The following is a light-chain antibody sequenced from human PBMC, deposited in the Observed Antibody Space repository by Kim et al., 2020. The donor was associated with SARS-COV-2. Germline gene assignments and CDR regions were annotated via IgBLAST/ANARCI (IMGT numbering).Light chain of an antibody. Sequence: QPVLTQPPSASASLGASVTLTCTLSSGYSNYKVDWYQQRPGKGPRFVMRVGTGGIVGSKGDGIPDRFSVLGSGLNRYLTIKNIQEEDESDYHCGADHGSGSNIARVFGGGTKLTVL. J-gene: IGLJ3*02. V-gene: IGLV9-49*01. CDR2: VGTGGIVG. CDR1: SGYSNYK. CDR3: GADHGSGSNIARV.